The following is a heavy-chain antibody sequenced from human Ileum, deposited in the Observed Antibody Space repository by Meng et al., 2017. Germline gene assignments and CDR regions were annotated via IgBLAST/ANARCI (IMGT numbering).Heavy chain of an antibody. CDR3: ARDHWGSLDY. J-gene: IGHJ4*02. CDR2: AGT. CDR1: GGSVSTSDYQ. V-gene: IGHV4-61*08. D-gene: IGHD7-27*01. Sequence: QGQLQDSGPGLVRPSETLSLICTVSGGSVSTSDYQWGWIRQPPGKGLEWIGYAGTNYNPSLKSRVTISVDTSKRQFSLKLTSVTAADTAVYYCARDHWGSLDYWGQGILVTVSS.